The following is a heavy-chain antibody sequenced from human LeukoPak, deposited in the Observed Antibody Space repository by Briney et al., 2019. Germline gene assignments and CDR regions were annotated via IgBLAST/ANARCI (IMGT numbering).Heavy chain of an antibody. J-gene: IGHJ4*02. V-gene: IGHV1-18*01. CDR1: GYTFTSYD. CDR2: ISAYNGNT. CDR3: ARGSKGHYYDSSGSFCYFDY. Sequence: ASVKVSCKASGYTFTSYDINWVRQAPGQGLEWMGWISAYNGNTNYAQKLQGRVTMTTDTSTSTAYMELRSLRSDDTAVYYCARGSKGHYYDSSGSFCYFDYWGQGTLVTVSS. D-gene: IGHD3-22*01.